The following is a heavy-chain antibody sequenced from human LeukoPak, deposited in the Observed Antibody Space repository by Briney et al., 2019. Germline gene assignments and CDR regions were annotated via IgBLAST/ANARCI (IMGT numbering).Heavy chain of an antibody. CDR2: IRYDGSNK. J-gene: IGHJ4*02. V-gene: IGHV3-30*02. D-gene: IGHD2-15*01. Sequence: GGSLRLSCAASGFTFSSYGMHWVRQAPGKGLEWVAFIRYDGSNKYYADSVKGRFTISRDNSKNTLYLQMNSLRAEDTAVYYCAKDLEFGMVVVAAGADYWGQGTLVAVSS. CDR3: AKDLEFGMVVVAAGADY. CDR1: GFTFSSYG.